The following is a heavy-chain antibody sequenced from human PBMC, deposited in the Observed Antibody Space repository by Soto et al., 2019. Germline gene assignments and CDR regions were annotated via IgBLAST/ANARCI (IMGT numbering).Heavy chain of an antibody. CDR3: ASETEVAGNRYFDL. J-gene: IGHJ2*01. V-gene: IGHV1-69*02. Sequence: QVQLVQSGAEVKKPGSSVKVSCKASGGTFSSYTISWVRQAPGQGLEWMGRIIPILGIANYAQKFQGRVTITADKPTSTAYMELSSMRSEDTAVYYCASETEVAGNRYFDLWSRGTLVTVSS. CDR2: IIPILGIA. D-gene: IGHD6-19*01. CDR1: GGTFSSYT.